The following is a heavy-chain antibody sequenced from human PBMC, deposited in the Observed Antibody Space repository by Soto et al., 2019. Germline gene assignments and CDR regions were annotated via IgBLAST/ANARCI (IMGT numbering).Heavy chain of an antibody. Sequence: GASVKVSCKTSGYTFTTFGISWVRQAPGQGLEWLGWIGTHNGNTNYAENLQGRITLTTDTPTGTAYMELRSLKFDDTAVYFCARDSVAGSDFRSAYVGGYFDIWGQGTLVTVSS. D-gene: IGHD3-3*01. CDR2: IGTHNGNT. CDR1: GYTFTTFG. CDR3: ARDSVAGSDFRSAYVGGYFDI. V-gene: IGHV1-18*04. J-gene: IGHJ4*02.